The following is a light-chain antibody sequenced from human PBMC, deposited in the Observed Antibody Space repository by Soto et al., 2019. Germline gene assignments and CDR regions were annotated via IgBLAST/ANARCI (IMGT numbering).Light chain of an antibody. CDR1: QSISSW. J-gene: IGKJ1*01. CDR2: DVS. V-gene: IGKV1-5*01. CDR3: QQYNSYST. Sequence: DIQMTQSPSTLSASVGDRVTITCRASQSISSWLAWYQQKAGKAPKLLIFDVSSLKSGVPSRFSGSGSGTEFTLTISSLQPDDFATYYCQQYNSYSTFGQGTKVEIK.